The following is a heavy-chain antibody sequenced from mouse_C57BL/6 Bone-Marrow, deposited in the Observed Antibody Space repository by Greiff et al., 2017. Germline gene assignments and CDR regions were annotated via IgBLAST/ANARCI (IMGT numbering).Heavy chain of an antibody. CDR3: ATYHGNDGGAMDY. D-gene: IGHD2-2*01. J-gene: IGHJ4*01. V-gene: IGHV1-59*01. CDR1: GYTFTSYW. Sequence: QVQLQQPGAELVRPGTSVKLSCKASGYTFTSYWMHWVKQRPGQGLEWIGVIDPSDSYTNYNQKFKGKATLTVDTSSSTAYMQLSSLTSEDSAVYYCATYHGNDGGAMDYWGQGTSVTVAS. CDR2: IDPSDSYT.